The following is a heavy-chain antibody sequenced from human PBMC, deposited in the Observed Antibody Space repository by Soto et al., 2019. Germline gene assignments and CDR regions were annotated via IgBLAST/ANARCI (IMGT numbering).Heavy chain of an antibody. D-gene: IGHD2-15*01. CDR3: AKAPRWRYCSGGSCSGVDY. CDR1: GFTFCSYA. J-gene: IGHJ4*02. V-gene: IGHV3-23*01. CDR2: ISGSGGST. Sequence: EVQLLESGGGLVQPGGSLRLSCAASGFTFCSYAMSWVRQAPGKGLEWVSAISGSGGSTYYADSVKGRFTISRDNSKITLYLQMNSLRAEDTAVYYCAKAPRWRYCSGGSCSGVDYWGQGTLVTVSS.